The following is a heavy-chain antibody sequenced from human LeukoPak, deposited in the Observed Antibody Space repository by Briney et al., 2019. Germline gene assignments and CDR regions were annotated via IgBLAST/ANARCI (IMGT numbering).Heavy chain of an antibody. CDR2: IKQDGSEK. Sequence: GGSLRLSCAASGFTFSSYWMSWVRQAPGKGLEWVANIKQDGSEKYYVDSVKGRFTIPRDNAKNSLYLQMNSLRAEDTAVYYCARRAARDSSPTTTFDYWGQGTLVTVSS. D-gene: IGHD6-13*01. CDR3: ARRAARDSSPTTTFDY. J-gene: IGHJ4*02. V-gene: IGHV3-7*01. CDR1: GFTFSSYW.